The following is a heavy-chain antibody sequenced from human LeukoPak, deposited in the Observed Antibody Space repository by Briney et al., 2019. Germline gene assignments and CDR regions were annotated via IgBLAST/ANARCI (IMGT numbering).Heavy chain of an antibody. D-gene: IGHD5-24*01. CDR2: INHSGST. J-gene: IGHJ4*02. Sequence: MSSETLSLTCAVYGGSFSGYYWSWIRQPPGKGLEWIGEINHSGSTNYNPSLKSRVTISVDTSKNQFSLKLSSVTAADTAVYYCARGPVMAPFFDYWGQGTLVTVSS. V-gene: IGHV4-34*01. CDR3: ARGPVMAPFFDY. CDR1: GGSFSGYY.